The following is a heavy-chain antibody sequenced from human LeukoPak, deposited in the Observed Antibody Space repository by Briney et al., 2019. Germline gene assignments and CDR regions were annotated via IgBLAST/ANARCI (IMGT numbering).Heavy chain of an antibody. D-gene: IGHD3-3*01. J-gene: IGHJ4*02. CDR1: GFTFSNYW. V-gene: IGHV3-7*03. CDR2: IKQDGSEK. CDR3: ARMYYDFWSGYYQDY. Sequence: PGGSLRLSCAASGFTFSNYWMSWVRQAPGKGLEWVANIKQDGSEKYYVDSVRGRFTISRDNAKSSLYLQMNSLRVDDTAVYYCARMYYDFWSGYYQDYWGQGTLVTVSS.